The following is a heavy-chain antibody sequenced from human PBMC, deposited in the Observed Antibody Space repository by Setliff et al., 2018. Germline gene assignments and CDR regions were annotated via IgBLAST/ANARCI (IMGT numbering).Heavy chain of an antibody. CDR3: ARVESRYSSSWYFFDY. CDR2: IIPILGNT. V-gene: IGHV1-8*03. J-gene: IGHJ4*02. Sequence: ASVKVSCKASGGTFSSYTISWVRQAPGQGLEWMGRIIPILGNTGYAQKFQGRVTITRNTSISTAYMELSSLRSEDTAVYYCARVESRYSSSWYFFDYWGQGTLVTVSS. D-gene: IGHD6-13*01. CDR1: GGTFSSYT.